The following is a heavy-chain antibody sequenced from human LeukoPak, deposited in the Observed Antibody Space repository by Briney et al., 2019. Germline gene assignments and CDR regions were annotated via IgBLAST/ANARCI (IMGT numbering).Heavy chain of an antibody. CDR2: IYTSGST. CDR1: GGSISSGSYY. CDR3: AGDTKGGRWLQWAFDI. Sequence: SETLSLTCTVSGGSISSGSYYWSWIRQPAGKGLEWIGRIYTSGSTNYNPSLKSRVTISVDTSKNQFSLKLSSVTAADTAVYYCAGDTKGGRWLQWAFDIWGQGTMVTVSS. D-gene: IGHD5-24*01. V-gene: IGHV4-61*02. J-gene: IGHJ3*02.